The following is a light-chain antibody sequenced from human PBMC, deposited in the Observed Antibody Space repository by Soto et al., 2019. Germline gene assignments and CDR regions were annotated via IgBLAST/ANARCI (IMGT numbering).Light chain of an antibody. V-gene: IGKV1-39*01. CDR1: QGISTY. Sequence: DIQMTQSPSSLSESAGDRVTITCRASQGISTYLNWYQQKPGKAPKLLIYAASSLQSGVPSRFSGSGSETDFTLTISSLQPEHFAPYSCQQSYSTTWTFGQGTKVDIK. CDR3: QQSYSTTWT. CDR2: AAS. J-gene: IGKJ1*01.